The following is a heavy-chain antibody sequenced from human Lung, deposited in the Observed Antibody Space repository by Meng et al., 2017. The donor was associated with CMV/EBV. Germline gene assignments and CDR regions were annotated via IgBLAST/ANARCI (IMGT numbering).Heavy chain of an antibody. CDR3: LRRSGGSV. J-gene: IGHJ1*01. CDR2: IPHRGSS. V-gene: IGHV4-4*02. Sequence: QVQLRESGPALMKPCGSLSLTCAVSGDTITNHNWWAWVRQPPGEGLEWIGEIPHRGSSAYNPSLKSRVSMSIDKSKNQFSLKLTSVTAADTAVYHCLRRSGGSVWGQGTLVTVSS. D-gene: IGHD3-10*01. CDR1: GDTITNHNW.